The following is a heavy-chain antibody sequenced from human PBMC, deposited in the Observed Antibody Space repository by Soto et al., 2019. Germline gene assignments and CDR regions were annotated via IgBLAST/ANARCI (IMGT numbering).Heavy chain of an antibody. J-gene: IGHJ4*02. D-gene: IGHD5-18*01. Sequence: ASVKVSCKASGYTFTSYAMHWVRQAPGQRLEWMGWINAGNGNTKYSQKFQGRVTIIRDTSASTAYMELSSLRSEDTAVYYCARDYSSYGPFDYWGQGTLVTVSS. CDR2: INAGNGNT. CDR3: ARDYSSYGPFDY. CDR1: GYTFTSYA. V-gene: IGHV1-3*01.